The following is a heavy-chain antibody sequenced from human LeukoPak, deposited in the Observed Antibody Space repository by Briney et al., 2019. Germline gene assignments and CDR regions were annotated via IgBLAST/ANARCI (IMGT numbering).Heavy chain of an antibody. CDR3: ARDLAYSRLDY. CDR2: INPDGNKK. D-gene: IGHD5-18*01. J-gene: IGHJ4*02. Sequence: PGGSLRLSCAASGLTFSSHWMHWVRQAPGKGLEWVASINPDGNKKYSADSVKGRFTISRDNAENSLYLQMNSLRVEDTAFYYCARDLAYSRLDYWGQGMLVTVSS. CDR1: GLTFSSHW. V-gene: IGHV3-7*01.